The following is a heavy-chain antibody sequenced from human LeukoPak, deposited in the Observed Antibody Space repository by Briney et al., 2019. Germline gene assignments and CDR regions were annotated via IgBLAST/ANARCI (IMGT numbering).Heavy chain of an antibody. Sequence: ASVKVSCKASGGTFSSYAISWVRQAPGQGLEWMGRIIPILGIANYAQKFQGRVTITADKSTSTAYMELSSLRSEDTAVYYCARDLAAAGTFERGPETRDLTGNWFDPWGQGTLVTVSS. V-gene: IGHV1-69*04. CDR3: ARDLAAAGTFERGPETRDLTGNWFDP. D-gene: IGHD6-13*01. CDR1: GGTFSSYA. J-gene: IGHJ5*02. CDR2: IIPILGIA.